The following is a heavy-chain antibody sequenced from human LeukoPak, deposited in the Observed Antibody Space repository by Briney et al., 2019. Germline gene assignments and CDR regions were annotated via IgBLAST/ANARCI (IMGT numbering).Heavy chain of an antibody. V-gene: IGHV1-2*02. J-gene: IGHJ4*02. Sequence: GASVKVSCKASGYTFTGYYMHWVRQAPGQGLEWMGWINPNCGGTNYAQKYQVRVTMTRDTSISTAYMELSRLRSDDTAVYYCARLVAARPFDYWGQGTLVTVSS. CDR1: GYTFTGYY. D-gene: IGHD6-6*01. CDR2: INPNCGGT. CDR3: ARLVAARPFDY.